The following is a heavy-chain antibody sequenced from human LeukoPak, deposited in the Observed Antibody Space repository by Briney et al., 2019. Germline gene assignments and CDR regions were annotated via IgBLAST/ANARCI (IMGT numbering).Heavy chain of an antibody. D-gene: IGHD1-14*01. J-gene: IGHJ4*02. CDR2: INSDGSGS. V-gene: IGHV3-74*01. CDR3: ARGRYTQE. CDR1: GFTFNSYW. Sequence: PGGSLRLSCAASGFTFNSYWMHWVRQAPGKGLVWVSRINSDGSGSSYADSVKGRFTISRDNAKNTLYLQVDSLRAEDTAVYYCARGRYTQEWGQGTLVTVSS.